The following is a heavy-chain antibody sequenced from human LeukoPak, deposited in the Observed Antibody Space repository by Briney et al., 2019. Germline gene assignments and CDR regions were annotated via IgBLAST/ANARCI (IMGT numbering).Heavy chain of an antibody. CDR2: INHSGST. J-gene: IGHJ2*01. D-gene: IGHD2-15*01. V-gene: IGHV4-34*01. CDR1: GGSFSGYY. Sequence: SEILSLTCAVYGGSFSGYYWSWIRQPPGKGLEWIGEINHSGSTNYNPSLKSRVTISVDTSKNQFSLKLSSVTAADTAVYYCARGRIRYCSGGSCYAGVHWYFDLWGRGTLVTVSS. CDR3: ARGRIRYCSGGSCYAGVHWYFDL.